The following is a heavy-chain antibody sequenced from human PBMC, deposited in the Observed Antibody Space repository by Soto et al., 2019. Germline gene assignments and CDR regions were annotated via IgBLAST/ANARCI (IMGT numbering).Heavy chain of an antibody. CDR1: GGTLNKYS. V-gene: IGHV1-69*13. D-gene: IGHD3-22*01. CDR3: ARQFDHDRSGSYYAY. Sequence: SVKVSCKASGGTLNKYSFDWVRQAPGQGPEWMGGIIPLFATPSYAQKFQGRVTITADEVTNTVYMELRSLRSEDTGVYYCARQFDHDRSGSYYAYWGQGTQVTVSS. CDR2: IIPLFATP. J-gene: IGHJ4*02.